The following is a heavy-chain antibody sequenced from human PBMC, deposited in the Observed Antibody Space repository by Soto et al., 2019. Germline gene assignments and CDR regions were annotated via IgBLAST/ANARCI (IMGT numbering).Heavy chain of an antibody. J-gene: IGHJ5*02. CDR1: GFTFSSYA. CDR2: ISGSGGST. V-gene: IGHV3-23*01. Sequence: GGSLRLSCAASGFTFSSYAMSWVRQAPGKGLEWVSAISGSGGSTYYADSVKGRFTISRDNSKNTLYLQMNSLRAEDTAVYYCAKDGRGFWSGYYGGWFDPWGQGTLVTVSS. CDR3: AKDGRGFWSGYYGGWFDP. D-gene: IGHD3-3*01.